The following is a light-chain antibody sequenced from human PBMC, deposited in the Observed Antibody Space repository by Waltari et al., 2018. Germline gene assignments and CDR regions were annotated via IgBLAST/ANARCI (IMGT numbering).Light chain of an antibody. CDR3: QQRRNWPT. CDR2: DVS. V-gene: IGKV3-11*01. Sequence: ELVLTQSPATLSLSPGDRATLSCRASQSVSTFLAWYQQKPGQSPRLLIYDVSFRATGIPIRFSGSGSETDFTLTISSLEPEDFAVYYCQQRRNWPTFGGGTKVEVK. J-gene: IGKJ4*01. CDR1: QSVSTF.